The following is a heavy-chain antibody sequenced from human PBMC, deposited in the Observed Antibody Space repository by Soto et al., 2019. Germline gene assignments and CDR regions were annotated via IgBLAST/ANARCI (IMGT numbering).Heavy chain of an antibody. CDR3: ARAITRYYYDSSGYHWFDP. CDR1: GGSISSSNW. D-gene: IGHD3-22*01. Sequence: SETLSLTCAVSGGSISSSNWWIWVRQPPGKGLEWIGEIYHSGSTNYNPSLKSRVTISVDKSKNQFSLKLSSVTAADTAVYYCARAITRYYYDSSGYHWFDPWGQGTLVTVSS. J-gene: IGHJ5*02. CDR2: IYHSGST. V-gene: IGHV4-4*02.